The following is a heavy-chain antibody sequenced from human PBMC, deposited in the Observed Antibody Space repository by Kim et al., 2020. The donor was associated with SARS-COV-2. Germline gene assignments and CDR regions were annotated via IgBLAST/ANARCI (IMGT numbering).Heavy chain of an antibody. V-gene: IGHV1-8*01. CDR3: HTRQIYSSSSHP. D-gene: IGHD6-6*01. J-gene: IGHJ5*02. Sequence: ASVKVSCKASGYTFTSYDINWVRQATGQGLEWMGWMNPNSGNTGYAQKFQGRVTMTRNTSISTAYMELSSLRSEDTAVYYCHTRQIYSSSSHPWGQGTLVTVSS. CDR1: GYTFTSYD. CDR2: MNPNSGNT.